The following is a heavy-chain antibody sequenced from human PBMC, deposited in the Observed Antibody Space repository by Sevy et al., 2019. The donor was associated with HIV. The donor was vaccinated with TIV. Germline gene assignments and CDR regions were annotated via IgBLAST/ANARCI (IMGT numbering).Heavy chain of an antibody. Sequence: GGSRRLSCAASGFTFSNAGMSWVRQAPGKGRGWVGRIKGKIYDGQMDYAAPVKGRFSISRDDSKNTLYLQMNSLKTEDTAVYYCTTASWSQEDYYNYWGQGTLVTVSS. CDR2: IKGKIYDGQM. CDR3: TTASWSQEDYYNY. V-gene: IGHV3-15*01. D-gene: IGHD6-13*01. CDR1: GFTFSNAG. J-gene: IGHJ4*02.